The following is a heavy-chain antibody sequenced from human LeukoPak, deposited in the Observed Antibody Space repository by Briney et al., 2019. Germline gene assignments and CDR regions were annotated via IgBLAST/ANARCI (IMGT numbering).Heavy chain of an antibody. CDR1: GCTFSSYA. Sequence: RAGGSLRLSCAASGCTFSSYARSWGRQAPGKGLEWVAAISCSGSSTYDADSVNGRFTISRDKSKNTRDLQMPTLRAADTAVYYCAKLAYTKYSSCWTFDYWGQGTLVAVSS. CDR2: ISCSGSST. J-gene: IGHJ4*02. CDR3: AKLAYTKYSSCWTFDY. V-gene: IGHV3-23*01. D-gene: IGHD6-13*01.